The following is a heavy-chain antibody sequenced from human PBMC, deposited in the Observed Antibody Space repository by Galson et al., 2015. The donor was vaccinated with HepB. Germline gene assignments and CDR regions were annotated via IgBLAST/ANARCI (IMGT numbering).Heavy chain of an antibody. CDR1: GFTFSSHW. Sequence: SLRLSCAASGFTFSSHWMSWVRQAPGKGLEWVANIIQGGGEKYYVDSVKGRFTISRDNAKNSLYLQMNSLTAEDTALYYCATDAFDIWGQGTMVTVSS. V-gene: IGHV3-7*01. CDR3: ATDAFDI. J-gene: IGHJ3*02. CDR2: IIQGGGEK.